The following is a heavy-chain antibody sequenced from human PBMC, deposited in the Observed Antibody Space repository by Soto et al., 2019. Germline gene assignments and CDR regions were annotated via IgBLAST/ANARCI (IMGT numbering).Heavy chain of an antibody. V-gene: IGHV3-11*06. CDR2: ISPKGTYR. J-gene: IGHJ5*02. D-gene: IGHD2-21*01. Sequence: QVQLVESGGGLVKPGGSLRLSCATSGFTFSDYYMSWIRQAPGKGLEFVSYISPKGTYRTYADSVKGRFTISRDNAKNSLYLQVNSLRAEDTAVYYCSRGGGGGLFDLWGQGTFVTFSS. CDR1: GFTFSDYY. CDR3: SRGGGGGLFDL.